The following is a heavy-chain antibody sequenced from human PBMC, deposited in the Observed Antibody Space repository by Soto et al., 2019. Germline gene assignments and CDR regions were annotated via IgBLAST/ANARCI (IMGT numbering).Heavy chain of an antibody. D-gene: IGHD2-2*01. Sequence: PSETLSLTCTVSGGSISSGDYYWSWIRQPPGKGLEWIGYIYYIGSTYYNPSLKSRVTISVDTSKNQFSLRLSSVTAADTPIYYCATIGDCSSTSCPPFGYYGMDVWGQGTTVTVSS. CDR3: ATIGDCSSTSCPPFGYYGMDV. CDR1: GGSISSGDYY. V-gene: IGHV4-30-4*01. J-gene: IGHJ6*02. CDR2: IYYIGST.